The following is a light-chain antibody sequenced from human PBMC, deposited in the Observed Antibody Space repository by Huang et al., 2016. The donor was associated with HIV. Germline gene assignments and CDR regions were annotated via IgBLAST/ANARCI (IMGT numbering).Light chain of an antibody. V-gene: IGKV3-20*01. CDR3: QRYGSSPLT. Sequence: EIVLTQSPGTLSLSPGERATLSCRASQSVRSSSLAWYQQKPGQSPRLLIFGASNRATAIPDRFSGSGSATDFTLTISRLEPEDFAVYYCQRYGSSPLTFGGGTKVEIK. J-gene: IGKJ4*01. CDR1: QSVRSSS. CDR2: GAS.